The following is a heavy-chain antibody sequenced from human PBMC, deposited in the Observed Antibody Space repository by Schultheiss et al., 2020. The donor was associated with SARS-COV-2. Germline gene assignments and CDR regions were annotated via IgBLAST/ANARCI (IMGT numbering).Heavy chain of an antibody. Sequence: SETLSLTCTVSGGSINSSNYYWGWIRQPPGKGLEWIGSIYYSGSTYYNPSLKSRVTISVDTSKNQFSLKLSSVTAADTAVYYCARGPPQTGSYYYYGMDVWGQGTTVTVSS. D-gene: IGHD7-27*01. J-gene: IGHJ6*02. V-gene: IGHV4-39*07. CDR1: GGSINSSNYY. CDR2: IYYSGST. CDR3: ARGPPQTGSYYYYGMDV.